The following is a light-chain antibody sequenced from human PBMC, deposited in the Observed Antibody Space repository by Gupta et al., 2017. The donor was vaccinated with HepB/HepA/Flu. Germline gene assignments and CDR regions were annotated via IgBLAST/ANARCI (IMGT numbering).Light chain of an antibody. CDR2: DAS. CDR3: QQYKNWPPIT. CDR1: QSVSSN. Sequence: EIVMRQSSATLSVSPGERATLSCRASQSVSSNLAWYQQKPGQAPRLLIYDASTRDTGIPARFSGSGCGKELTLTISSRQSEDFAVYYCQQYKNWPPITFGQGTRLEIK. V-gene: IGKV3-15*01. J-gene: IGKJ5*01.